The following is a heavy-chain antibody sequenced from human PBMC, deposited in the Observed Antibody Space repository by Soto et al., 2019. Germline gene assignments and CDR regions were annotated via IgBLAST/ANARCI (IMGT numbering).Heavy chain of an antibody. Sequence: QVQLVQSGAEVKKPGASVKVSCKASGYTFTSYGISWVRQAPGQGLEWMGWISAYNGNTNYAQKLQGRVTMTTDTSXXTAYMELRXXXXXXXXVXXXXXXXXXYXXDSSGYPYYGMDVWGQGTTVTVSS. CDR3: XXXXXXYXXDSSGYPYYGMDV. CDR1: GYTFTSYG. J-gene: IGHJ6*02. V-gene: IGHV1-18*01. CDR2: ISAYNGNT. D-gene: IGHD3-22*01.